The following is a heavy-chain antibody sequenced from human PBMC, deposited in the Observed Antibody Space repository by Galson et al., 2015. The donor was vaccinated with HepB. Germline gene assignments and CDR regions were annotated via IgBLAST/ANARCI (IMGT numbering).Heavy chain of an antibody. V-gene: IGHV1-3*01. J-gene: IGHJ6*02. CDR1: GYTFTSYA. CDR2: INAGNGNT. CDR3: ARDRIPVTTHYYGSETDYYYYGMDV. D-gene: IGHD3-10*01. Sequence: SVKVACKASGYTFTSYAMHWVRQAPGQRLEWMGWINAGNGNTKYSQKFQGRITITRDTSASTAYMELSSLRSEDTAVYYCARDRIPVTTHYYGSETDYYYYGMDVWGQGTTVTVSS.